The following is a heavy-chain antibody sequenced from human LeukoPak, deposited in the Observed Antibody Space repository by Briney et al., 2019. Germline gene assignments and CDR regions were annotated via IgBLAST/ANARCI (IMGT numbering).Heavy chain of an antibody. CDR3: TTDTRRVVVPK. CDR1: GLSFNDAW. CDR2: IKRKTDGGTT. V-gene: IGHV3-15*01. J-gene: IGHJ4*02. Sequence: GGSLRLSCAASGLSFNDAWMSWVRQAPGKGLEWVGRIKRKTDGGTTDYAAPVKGRFTISRDDSKTSLYLQMNNLKTEDTAVYYCTTDTRRVVVPKWGQGTLVTVSS. D-gene: IGHD2-15*01.